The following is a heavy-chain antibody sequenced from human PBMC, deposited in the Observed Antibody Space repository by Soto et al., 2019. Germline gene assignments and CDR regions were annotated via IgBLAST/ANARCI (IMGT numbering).Heavy chain of an antibody. V-gene: IGHV1-69*06. CDR2: IIPIFGTA. CDR1: GVTFSSYA. CDR3: ARERTGIAVAGMSWLDP. J-gene: IGHJ5*02. Sequence: AASVKVSCKASGVTFSSYAISWVRQAPGQGLEWMGGIIPIFGTANYAQKFQGRVTITADKSTSTAYMELSSLRSEDTAVYYCARERTGIAVAGMSWLDPWGQGTLVTVSS. D-gene: IGHD6-19*01.